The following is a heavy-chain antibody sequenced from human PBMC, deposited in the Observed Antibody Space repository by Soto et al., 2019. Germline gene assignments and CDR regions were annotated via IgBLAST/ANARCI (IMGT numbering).Heavy chain of an antibody. Sequence: QVQLVQSGAEVKKPGASGKVSCKASGYTFTSYDINWVRQATGQGHEWMGWKNPNSGNTGYAQKFQGRVTMTKNSSISTAYMELSSLRSEDTAVYYCARGRRGYSGYPDSYWGQGTLVTVSS. J-gene: IGHJ4*02. CDR3: ARGRRGYSGYPDSY. V-gene: IGHV1-8*01. D-gene: IGHD5-12*01. CDR2: KNPNSGNT. CDR1: GYTFTSYD.